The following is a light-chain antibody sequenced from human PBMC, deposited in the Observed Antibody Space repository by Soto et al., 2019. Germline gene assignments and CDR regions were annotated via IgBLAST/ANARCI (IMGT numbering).Light chain of an antibody. CDR2: AAS. CDR3: QQLSTYPST. J-gene: IGKJ4*01. CDR1: QGIRSY. Sequence: DIQLTQSPSFLSASVGDRVTITCRASQGIRSYLAWYQQKPGKAPKLLIYAASTLQSGVPSRFSGSGSGTEFTLTISSVQAEDFATYYCQQLSTYPSTFGGGTKVDIK. V-gene: IGKV1-9*01.